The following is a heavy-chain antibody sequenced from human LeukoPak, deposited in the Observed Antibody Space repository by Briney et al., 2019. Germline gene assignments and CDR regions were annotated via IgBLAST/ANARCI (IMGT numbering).Heavy chain of an antibody. D-gene: IGHD5-18*01. Sequence: SVKVSCKASGGTFSSYAISWVRQAPGQGLEWMGGIIPIFGTANYAQKFQGRVTITTDESTSTAYMELSSLRSEDTAVYYCARSRGYSHGPPGDWGQGTLVTVSS. CDR3: ARSRGYSHGPPGD. J-gene: IGHJ4*02. V-gene: IGHV1-69*05. CDR2: IIPIFGTA. CDR1: GGTFSSYA.